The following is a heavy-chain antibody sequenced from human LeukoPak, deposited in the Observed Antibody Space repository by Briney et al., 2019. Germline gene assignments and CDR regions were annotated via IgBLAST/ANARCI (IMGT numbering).Heavy chain of an antibody. CDR2: IYYSGST. CDR1: GGSISSYY. J-gene: IGHJ6*02. CDR3: ARDGSGSYHYYYYGMDV. D-gene: IGHD3-10*01. V-gene: IGHV4-59*01. Sequence: SETLSLTCTVSGGSISSYYWSWIRQPPGKGLEWIGYIYYSGSTNYNPPLKSRVTISVDTSKNQFSLKLSSVTAADTAVYYCARDGSGSYHYYYYGMDVWGQGTTVTVSS.